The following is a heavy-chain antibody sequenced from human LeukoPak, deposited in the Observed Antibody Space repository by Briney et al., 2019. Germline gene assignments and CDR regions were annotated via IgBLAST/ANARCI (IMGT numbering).Heavy chain of an antibody. D-gene: IGHD3-22*01. CDR3: AGDLDYYDSSGSHRRRNYFDY. Sequence: GGSPRLSCAASGFTVSSSYMSWVRQAPGKGLEWVSIIHSDGSTYYADSVKGRFTISRDTSKNTLYLQMNSLRGEDTAMYYCAGDLDYYDSSGSHRRRNYFDYWGQGTLVTVSS. J-gene: IGHJ4*02. CDR2: IHSDGST. CDR1: GFTVSSSY. V-gene: IGHV3-53*01.